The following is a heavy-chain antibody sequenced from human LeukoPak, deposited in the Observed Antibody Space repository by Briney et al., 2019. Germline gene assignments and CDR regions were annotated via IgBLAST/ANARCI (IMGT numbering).Heavy chain of an antibody. CDR2: ICGSGSCT. CDR1: GFTFSSYA. J-gene: IGHJ4*02. D-gene: IGHD3-10*01. CDR3: AKHDLSGSYFVY. Sequence: GGSLRLPCAASGFTFSSYAMSWVRQAPGKGLEWVSTICGSGSCTYYADSVKGRFTISRDNSRNTLSLQMNSLRVEDAALYYCAKHDLSGSYFVYWGQGTLVTVSS. V-gene: IGHV3-23*01.